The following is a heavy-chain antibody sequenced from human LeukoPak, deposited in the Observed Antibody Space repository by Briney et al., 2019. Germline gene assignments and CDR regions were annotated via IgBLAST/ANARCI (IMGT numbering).Heavy chain of an antibody. CDR3: AKDESGTRFDY. CDR1: GFTFSSYA. J-gene: IGHJ4*02. D-gene: IGHD5-12*01. CDR2: ISGSGGST. Sequence: GGSLRLSCAASGFTFSSYAMSWVRQAPGKGLEWVSGISGSGGSTDYADSVKGRFTISRDNSKNTLYLQMNSLRAEDTAVYYCAKDESGTRFDYWGQGTLVTVSS. V-gene: IGHV3-23*01.